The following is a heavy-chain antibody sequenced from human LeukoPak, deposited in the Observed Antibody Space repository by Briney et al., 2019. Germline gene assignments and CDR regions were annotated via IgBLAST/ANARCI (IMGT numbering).Heavy chain of an antibody. Sequence: SKTLSLTCTVSGGSISSSNYYWGWIRQPPGKGLEWIGSIYYSGSTYYNPSLKSRVTISGDTSKNQFSLKLSSVTAADTAVYFCARLIKPRGFDIWGQGTMVTVSS. CDR1: GGSISSSNYY. V-gene: IGHV4-39*07. CDR2: IYYSGST. CDR3: ARLIKPRGFDI. J-gene: IGHJ3*02.